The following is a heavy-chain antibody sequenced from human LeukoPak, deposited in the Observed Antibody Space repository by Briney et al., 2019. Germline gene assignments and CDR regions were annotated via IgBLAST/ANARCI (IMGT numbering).Heavy chain of an antibody. Sequence: PSEALSLTCTVSGGSISRYYWNCIRQPAGKGLDWIGRIYSSGTTDYNPSLKSRVTISVDTAKNQFSLKLTSVTAADTAVYYCAREPSYSDSYFDSWGQGTLVTVSS. D-gene: IGHD6-13*01. J-gene: IGHJ4*02. CDR1: GGSISRYY. V-gene: IGHV4-4*07. CDR2: IYSSGTT. CDR3: AREPSYSDSYFDS.